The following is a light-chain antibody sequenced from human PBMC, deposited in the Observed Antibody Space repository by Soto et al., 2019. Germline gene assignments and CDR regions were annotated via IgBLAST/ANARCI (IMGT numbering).Light chain of an antibody. CDR1: SSDVGGYNY. CDR3: SSQGV. J-gene: IGLJ1*01. V-gene: IGLV2-8*01. Sequence: QSALTQPPSASGSPGQSVTISCTGTSSDVGGYNYVSWYQQHPGKAPKLMIYEVSKRPSGVPDRFSGSKSDNTASLTVSGLQAEDEADYYCSSQGVFGTGNKVTVL. CDR2: EVS.